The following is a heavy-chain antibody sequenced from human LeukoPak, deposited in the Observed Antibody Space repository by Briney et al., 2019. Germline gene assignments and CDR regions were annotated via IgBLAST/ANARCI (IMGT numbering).Heavy chain of an antibody. Sequence: ASVKVSCKASGYTFTSYGITWVRQAPGQGLEWMGWVSAYNGNTNYAQKLQGRVTMTTDTSTSTAYMEVRTLRSEDTSVYYCATGTFLEWLLELRYWGQGTLVTVSS. CDR2: VSAYNGNT. V-gene: IGHV1-18*01. D-gene: IGHD3-3*01. CDR1: GYTFTSYG. J-gene: IGHJ4*02. CDR3: ATGTFLEWLLELRY.